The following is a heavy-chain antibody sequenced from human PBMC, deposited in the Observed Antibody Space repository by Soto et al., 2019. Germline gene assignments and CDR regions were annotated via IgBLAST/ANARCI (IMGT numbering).Heavy chain of an antibody. CDR1: GFIFNDSA. J-gene: IGHJ3*01. D-gene: IGHD3-22*01. CDR2: TRGGGSVI. Sequence: GGSLRLSCAASGFIFNDSAMTWVRQAPGKGLEWVSGTRGGGSVIDYADSVKGRFTISRDNSKNTMYLQMNSLRAEDAAIYFCAKHYYDNSGIPRGTFHVWGQGTVVTVSS. CDR3: AKHYYDNSGIPRGTFHV. V-gene: IGHV3-23*01.